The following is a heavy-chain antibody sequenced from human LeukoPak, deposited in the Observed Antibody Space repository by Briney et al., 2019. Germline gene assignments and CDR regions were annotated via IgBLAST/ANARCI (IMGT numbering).Heavy chain of an antibody. V-gene: IGHV1-18*01. J-gene: IGHJ5*02. Sequence: ASVKVSCKASGYTFTSYGISWVRQAPGQGLEWMGWISAYNGNTNYAQKLQGRVTMTTDTSTSTAYMELRSLRSDDTAVYYCARDLYYYGSGSYYDKTLDRLYNWFDPWGQGTLVTVSS. CDR1: GYTFTSYG. CDR3: ARDLYYYGSGSYYDKTLDRLYNWFDP. CDR2: ISAYNGNT. D-gene: IGHD3-10*01.